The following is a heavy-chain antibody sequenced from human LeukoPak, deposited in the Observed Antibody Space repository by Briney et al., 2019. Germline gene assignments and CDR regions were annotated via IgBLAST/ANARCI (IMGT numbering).Heavy chain of an antibody. CDR3: ASYPYYYDSSGYQP. Sequence: SETLSLTCTVSGGSISSSTYHWGWIRQSPGKGLEWIGNIYYSGSTYYNPSLKSRVTISVDTSKNQFSLNLSSATAADTAVYYCASYPYYYDSSGYQPWGQGTLVTVSS. CDR1: GGSISSSTYH. V-gene: IGHV4-39*01. D-gene: IGHD3-22*01. CDR2: IYYSGST. J-gene: IGHJ4*02.